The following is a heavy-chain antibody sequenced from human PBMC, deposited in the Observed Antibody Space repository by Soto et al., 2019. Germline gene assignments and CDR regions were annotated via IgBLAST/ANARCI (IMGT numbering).Heavy chain of an antibody. CDR1: GFTFSTYS. D-gene: IGHD2-2*01. Sequence: GGSLRLSCAASGFTFSTYSMNWVRQAPGKGLEWVSSISSSSGYIYYADSVKGRFSISRDDAKNSLSLQMNSLRAEDTAVYYCARCSLVVVPAPGSDPWGRGTLVTVSS. CDR2: ISSSSGYI. J-gene: IGHJ5*02. V-gene: IGHV3-21*01. CDR3: ARCSLVVVPAPGSDP.